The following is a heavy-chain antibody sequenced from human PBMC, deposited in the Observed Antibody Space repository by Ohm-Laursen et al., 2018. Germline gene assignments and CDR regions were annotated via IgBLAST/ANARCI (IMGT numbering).Heavy chain of an antibody. Sequence: TLSLTCTVTGASINSYFWSWVRQSPGKGLDWIGYIYYTGTTNYNPSLRNRVTMSVDRSKNQFSLNLTSVTAADTAVYYCARQDSGDYYFDYWGQGTLVTVSS. CDR1: GASINSYF. J-gene: IGHJ4*02. CDR2: IYYTGTT. CDR3: ARQDSGDYYFDY. V-gene: IGHV4-59*08. D-gene: IGHD4-17*01.